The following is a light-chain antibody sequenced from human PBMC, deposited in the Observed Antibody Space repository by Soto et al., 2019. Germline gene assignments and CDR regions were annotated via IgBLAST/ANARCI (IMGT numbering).Light chain of an antibody. V-gene: IGKV1-39*01. CDR3: QQSYKTPYT. Sequence: DIKMTQPPSSLSASVGDRVTLTCRASQRISTYLNWYQQKPGEAPKVLIYAASSLESGVPSRFSGGGSETDFTLTINSLQPGDFATYYCQQSYKTPYTFGQGTKLEIK. CDR1: QRISTY. J-gene: IGKJ2*01. CDR2: AAS.